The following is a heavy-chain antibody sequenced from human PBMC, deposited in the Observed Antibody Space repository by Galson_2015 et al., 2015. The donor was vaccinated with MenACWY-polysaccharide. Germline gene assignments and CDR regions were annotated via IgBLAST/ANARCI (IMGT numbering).Heavy chain of an antibody. V-gene: IGHV7-4-1*02. CDR1: GYTFTTYA. D-gene: IGHD1-26*01. CDR2: ISTNTGDP. Sequence: SVKVSCKASGYTFTTYAMNWVRQAPGQGLEWMGGISTNTGDPTYAQGFPGRVVFSLDASVSTAYMQISSLKAEDTAVYYCARETKQKATTVPAGRFDYWGQGTLVTVSS. CDR3: ARETKQKATTVPAGRFDY. J-gene: IGHJ4*02.